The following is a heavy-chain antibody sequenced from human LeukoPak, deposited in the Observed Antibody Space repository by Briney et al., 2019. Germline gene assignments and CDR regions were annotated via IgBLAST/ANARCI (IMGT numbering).Heavy chain of an antibody. CDR1: GYAFTNYD. CDR3: ARDRPGGSSLDY. J-gene: IGHJ4*02. CDR2: MHPDNGNT. Sequence: ASVKVSCKTSGYAFTNYDINWVRQAPGQGLEWMGWMHPDNGNTGYAQKFQGRVTMTRNTSITTAYMELSSLRSEDTAVYYCARDRPGGSSLDYWGQGTLVTVSS. D-gene: IGHD6-13*01. V-gene: IGHV1-8*01.